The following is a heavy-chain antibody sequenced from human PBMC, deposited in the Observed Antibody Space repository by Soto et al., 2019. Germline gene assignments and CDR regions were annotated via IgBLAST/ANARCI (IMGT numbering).Heavy chain of an antibody. CDR1: GDTFSLYP. J-gene: IGHJ4*02. CDR3: ARDKDSGNNGYSPH. V-gene: IGHV1-69*06. CDR2: IIAIFPTA. D-gene: IGHD5-18*01. Sequence: XSVKVSCEVSGDTFSLYPIHWVRQAPGQGLEWLGNIIAIFPTANYAQQFQGRLTITADKLTSTSHMELRGLRSEDTAVYFCARDKDSGNNGYSPHWGQGILVTVSS.